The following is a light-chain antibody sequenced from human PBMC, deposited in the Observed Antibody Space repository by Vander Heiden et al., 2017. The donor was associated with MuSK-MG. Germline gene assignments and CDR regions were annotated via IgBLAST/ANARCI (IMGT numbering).Light chain of an antibody. Sequence: DIVMTQSPATLSVSPGERATLSCRASQSVSSNLAWYQQKPGQAPRLLIYGASTRATGIPARFSGSGSGTEFTLTISSLQSEDFAVYYCQQYKNWPRTFGQGTKLEIK. CDR3: QQYKNWPRT. V-gene: IGKV3-15*01. J-gene: IGKJ2*01. CDR2: GAS. CDR1: QSVSSN.